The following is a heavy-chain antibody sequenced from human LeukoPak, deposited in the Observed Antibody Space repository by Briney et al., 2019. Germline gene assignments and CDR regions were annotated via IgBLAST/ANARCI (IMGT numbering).Heavy chain of an antibody. CDR3: ARGQGYEYGSGISYYLDY. Sequence: GGFLRLSCAASGVTVSSNYMSWVRQAPGKGLEWVSVIYSDERTFYADSVKGRFTISRDNSKNTLYLQMNNLRAEDTAVYYCARGQGYEYGSGISYYLDYWGRGTLVTVSS. J-gene: IGHJ4*02. CDR1: GVTVSSNY. CDR2: IYSDERT. V-gene: IGHV3-66*01. D-gene: IGHD3-10*01.